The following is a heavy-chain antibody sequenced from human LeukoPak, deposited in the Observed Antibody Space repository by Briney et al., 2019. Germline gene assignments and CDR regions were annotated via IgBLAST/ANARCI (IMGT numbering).Heavy chain of an antibody. Sequence: GGSLRLSCAASGFTFSGYAMHWVRQAPGKRLEYVASVNSNGGTTYYASSVKGRFTISRDNSKNTLFLQMGSLRAEDMAVYYCARLLTDTDYWGQGTLVTVSS. CDR3: ARLLTDTDY. V-gene: IGHV3-64*01. D-gene: IGHD5-18*01. CDR2: VNSNGGTT. CDR1: GFTFSGYA. J-gene: IGHJ4*02.